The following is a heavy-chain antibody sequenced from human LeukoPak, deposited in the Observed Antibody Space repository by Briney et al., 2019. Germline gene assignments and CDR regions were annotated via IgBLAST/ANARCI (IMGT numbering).Heavy chain of an antibody. CDR1: GGSISSGGYY. CDR3: ARGKLNYDYVWGSYRYPYYFDY. V-gene: IGHV4-31*03. Sequence: SETLSLTCTVSGGSISSGGYYWSWIRQHPGKGLEWIGNIYYSGSTYYNPSLKSRVTISVDTSKNQFSLKLSSVTAADTAVYYCARGKLNYDYVWGSYRYPYYFDYWGQGTLVTVSS. CDR2: IYYSGST. J-gene: IGHJ4*02. D-gene: IGHD3-16*02.